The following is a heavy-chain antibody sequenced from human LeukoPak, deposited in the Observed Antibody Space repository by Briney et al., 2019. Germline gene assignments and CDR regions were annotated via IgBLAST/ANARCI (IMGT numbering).Heavy chain of an antibody. D-gene: IGHD6-13*01. CDR3: AKVPPSITAAGNWLGP. J-gene: IGHJ5*02. Sequence: ASVKVSCKASGYTFTGYYIHWVRQAPGQGLEWMGRINPNTGGTDYAQKFQGRATMTRDTSITTAYMELSRLTSAHTAIYYCAKVPPSITAAGNWLGPWGQGALVTVSS. CDR1: GYTFTGYY. V-gene: IGHV1-2*06. CDR2: INPNTGGT.